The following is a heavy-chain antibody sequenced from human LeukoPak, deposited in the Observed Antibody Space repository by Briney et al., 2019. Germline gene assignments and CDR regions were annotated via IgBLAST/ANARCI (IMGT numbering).Heavy chain of an antibody. J-gene: IGHJ4*02. Sequence: GGSLRLSCAASGFTFDDYAMHWVRQAPGKGLEWVSGISWNSGSIGYADSVKGRFTISRDNAKNSLYLQMNSLRAEDMALYYCARAQQITIFGVVITTYFDYWGQGTLVTVFS. CDR3: ARAQQITIFGVVITTYFDY. CDR1: GFTFDDYA. D-gene: IGHD3-3*01. CDR2: ISWNSGSI. V-gene: IGHV3-9*03.